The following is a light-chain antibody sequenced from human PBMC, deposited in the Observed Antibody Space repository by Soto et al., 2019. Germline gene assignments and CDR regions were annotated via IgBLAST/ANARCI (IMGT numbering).Light chain of an antibody. V-gene: IGLV2-23*02. CDR3: CSYGGSRAV. J-gene: IGLJ7*01. CDR2: EVS. CDR1: SSDVGSHNL. Sequence: QSALTQPASVSGSPGQSITISCNGTSSDVGSHNLVSWYQQHPGQAPKLMIYEVSKRPLGVSARFSASKSGNTASLKISGLQAEDEADYYCCSYGGSRAVFGGGTQLTVL.